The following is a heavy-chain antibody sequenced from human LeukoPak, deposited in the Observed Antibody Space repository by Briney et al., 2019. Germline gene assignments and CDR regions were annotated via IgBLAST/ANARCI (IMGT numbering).Heavy chain of an antibody. D-gene: IGHD3-10*01. V-gene: IGHV3-20*04. CDR3: ASLRFGEDDAFDI. Sequence: GESLKISCAASGFTFDDYGMSWVRPAPGKGLEWVSGINWNGGSTGYADSVKGRFTISRDNAKNSLYLQMNSLRAEDTALYYCASLRFGEDDAFDIWGQGTMVTVSS. CDR2: INWNGGST. J-gene: IGHJ3*02. CDR1: GFTFDDYG.